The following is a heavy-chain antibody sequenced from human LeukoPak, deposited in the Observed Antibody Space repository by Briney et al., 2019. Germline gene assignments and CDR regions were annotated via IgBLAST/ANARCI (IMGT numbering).Heavy chain of an antibody. D-gene: IGHD3-22*01. V-gene: IGHV3-20*04. CDR2: INWNGGGT. J-gene: IGHJ4*02. Sequence: GRSLRLSCAASGFTFDDYGMSWVRQAPGKGLEWVSGINWNGGGTGYADSVKGRFTISRDNAKNSLYLQMNSLRAEDTALYYCARDPPYYYDSSGKGWYFDYWGQGTLVTVSS. CDR3: ARDPPYYYDSSGKGWYFDY. CDR1: GFTFDDYG.